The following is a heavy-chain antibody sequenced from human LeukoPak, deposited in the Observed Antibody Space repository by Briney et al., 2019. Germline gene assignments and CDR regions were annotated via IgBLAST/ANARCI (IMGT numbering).Heavy chain of an antibody. Sequence: PSEIVSLICCVSGGSISSSIRSCAWTRQPPGKGLEWLATISESGTTYYNPSLKSRVTISVDTSKNQFSLNLGSVTAADTAVYYCGRYTVSYCDYWGQGALVTVSS. D-gene: IGHD2-15*01. CDR3: GRYTVSYCDY. J-gene: IGHJ4*02. CDR2: ISESGTT. CDR1: GGSISSSIRS. V-gene: IGHV4-39*01.